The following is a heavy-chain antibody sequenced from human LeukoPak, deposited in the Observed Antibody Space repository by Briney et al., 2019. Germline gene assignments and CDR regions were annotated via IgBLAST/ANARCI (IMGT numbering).Heavy chain of an antibody. J-gene: IGHJ4*02. Sequence: ASVKVSCKVSGYTLAELSMHWVRQAPGKGLEWMGGFDPEDGETIYAQKFQGRVTMTEDTSTDTAHMELSSLRSEGTAVYYCATEEPIQPGYWGQGTLVTVSS. CDR3: ATEEPIQPGY. V-gene: IGHV1-24*01. D-gene: IGHD5-18*01. CDR2: FDPEDGET. CDR1: GYTLAELS.